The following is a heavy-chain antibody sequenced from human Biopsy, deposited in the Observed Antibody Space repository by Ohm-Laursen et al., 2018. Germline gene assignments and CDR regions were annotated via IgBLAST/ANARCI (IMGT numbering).Heavy chain of an antibody. CDR1: GFPFTRYY. Sequence: ASVKVSCNASGFPFTRYYLHWVRQAPGHGLEWMGWINPNSGNANYAQSFQGRLTVTRDTSISTAYMELTSLTFDDTAIYYCARVPAYPSIDGYYGLDLWGQGTTVIVSS. V-gene: IGHV1-2*02. D-gene: IGHD3-9*01. CDR2: INPNSGNA. CDR3: ARVPAYPSIDGYYGLDL. J-gene: IGHJ6*02.